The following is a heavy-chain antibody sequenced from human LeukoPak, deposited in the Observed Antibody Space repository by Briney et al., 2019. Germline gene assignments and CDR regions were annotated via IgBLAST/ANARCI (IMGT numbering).Heavy chain of an antibody. J-gene: IGHJ4*02. V-gene: IGHV1-2*02. CDR3: ASPVLEIPGRYSSSWYDY. CDR1: GYTFTGYY. D-gene: IGHD6-13*01. CDR2: INLNSGGT. Sequence: ASVKVSCKASGYTFTGYYMHWVRQAPGQGLEWMGWINLNSGGTNYAQKFQGRVTMTRDTSISTAYMELSRLRSEDTAVYYCASPVLEIPGRYSSSWYDYWGQGTLVTVSS.